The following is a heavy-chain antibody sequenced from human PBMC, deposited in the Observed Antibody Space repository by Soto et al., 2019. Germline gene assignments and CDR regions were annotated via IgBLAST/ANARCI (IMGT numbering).Heavy chain of an antibody. CDR1: GFTFSSYD. CDR3: AGGEGPNYGDLLGGGSFDL. V-gene: IGHV3-13*01. J-gene: IGHJ2*01. CDR2: IGTAGDT. D-gene: IGHD4-17*01. Sequence: EVQLVESGGGLVQPGGSLRLSCAASGFTFSSYDMHWVRQATGKGLEWVSAIGTAGDTYYPGSVKGRFTISRENAKNSLYLQMNSLRAVDTAVYYWAGGEGPNYGDLLGGGSFDLWGRGTLVTVSS.